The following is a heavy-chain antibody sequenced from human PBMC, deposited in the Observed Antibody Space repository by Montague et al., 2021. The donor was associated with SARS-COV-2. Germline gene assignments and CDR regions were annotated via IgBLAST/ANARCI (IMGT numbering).Heavy chain of an antibody. V-gene: IGHV3-48*03. D-gene: IGHD3-10*01. Sequence: SSRFSCAASGFTFSRHEVNWVRQAPGKGLEWVSYITSDGGIIYYADFVEGRFTISRDNAKNSLYLHMNSLRVGDTAVYYCATLARGLFDHGMDVWGQGTTVTVSS. CDR3: ATLARGLFDHGMDV. CDR1: GFTFSRHE. J-gene: IGHJ6*02. CDR2: ITSDGGII.